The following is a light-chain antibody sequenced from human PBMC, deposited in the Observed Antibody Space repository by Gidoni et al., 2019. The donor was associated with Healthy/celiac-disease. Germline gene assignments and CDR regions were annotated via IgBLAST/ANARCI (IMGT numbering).Light chain of an antibody. CDR3: LLSYSGANVV. CDR2: DTS. J-gene: IGLJ2*01. V-gene: IGLV7-46*01. Sequence: QAVVTPEPSLPVSPGGPVTLTCGSSPAAVTSGHYPHWFQQKPAQAPRTLIYDTSNKHPCTPARFSGSLRGGKAALTLSGAQPEDEAEYYCLLSYSGANVVFGGGTKLTVL. CDR1: PAAVTSGHY.